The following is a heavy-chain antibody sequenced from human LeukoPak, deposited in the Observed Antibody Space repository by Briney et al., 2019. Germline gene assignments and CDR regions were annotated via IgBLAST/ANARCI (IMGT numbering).Heavy chain of an antibody. CDR3: AREFYYDSSGYHDAFDI. CDR1: GFTFSSYA. D-gene: IGHD3-22*01. V-gene: IGHV3-30-3*01. CDR2: ISYDGSNK. Sequence: GGSLRLSCAASGFTFSSYAMHWVRQAPGKGLEWVAVISYDGSNKYYADSVKGRLTISRDNSKNTLYLQMNSLRAEDTAVYYCAREFYYDSSGYHDAFDIWGQGTMVTVSS. J-gene: IGHJ3*02.